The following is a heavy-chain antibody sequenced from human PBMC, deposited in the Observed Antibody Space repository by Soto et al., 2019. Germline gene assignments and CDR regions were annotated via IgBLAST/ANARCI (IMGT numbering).Heavy chain of an antibody. D-gene: IGHD2-2*02. CDR1: GYMFTTYG. V-gene: IGHV1-18*01. CDR3: ARERCSSTSCYKGPFYYYGLDV. J-gene: IGHJ6*02. Sequence: ASVKVSCKASGYMFTTYGISWVRPAPGQGLEWMGWISAYNGNTKYAQKLQGRVTMTTDTSTSTAYMELRSLRSDDTAVYYCARERCSSTSCYKGPFYYYGLDVWGQGTTVTV. CDR2: ISAYNGNT.